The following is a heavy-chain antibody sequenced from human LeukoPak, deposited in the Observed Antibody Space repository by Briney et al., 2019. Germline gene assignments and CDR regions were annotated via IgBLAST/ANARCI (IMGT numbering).Heavy chain of an antibody. CDR2: VHYSGST. D-gene: IGHD3-16*01. CDR3: ARDNYVLDYYYGMDV. CDR1: GGSISSSSYY. V-gene: IGHV4-39*07. Sequence: TSETLSLTCTVSGGSISSSSYYWGLIRQPPGKGLEWIGSVHYSGSTYYNPSLKSRVTISVDTSKNQFSLKLSSVTAADTAVYYCARDNYVLDYYYGMDVWGQGTTVTVSS. J-gene: IGHJ6*02.